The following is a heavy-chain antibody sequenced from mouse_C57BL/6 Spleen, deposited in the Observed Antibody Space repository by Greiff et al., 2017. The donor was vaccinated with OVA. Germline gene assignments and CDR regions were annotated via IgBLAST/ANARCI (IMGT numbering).Heavy chain of an antibody. V-gene: IGHV14-4*01. CDR2: IDPENGDT. Sequence: VQLQQSGAELVRPGASVKLSCTASGFNIKDDYMHWVKQRPEQGLEWIGWIDPENGDTEYASKFQGKATITADTSSNTAYLQLSSLTSEDTAVYYLTTPYYYGSSYGGFDYWGQGTTLTVSS. J-gene: IGHJ2*01. CDR3: TTPYYYGSSYGGFDY. CDR1: GFNIKDDY. D-gene: IGHD1-1*01.